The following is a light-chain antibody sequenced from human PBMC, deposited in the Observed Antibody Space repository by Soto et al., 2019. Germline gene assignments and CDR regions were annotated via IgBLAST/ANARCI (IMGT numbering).Light chain of an antibody. CDR3: SSYTSSSSYV. J-gene: IGLJ1*01. CDR2: GVS. Sequence: QPALTQRAAVSGSPGQSIAISCTETSSDVGGYKYVSWYQQHPGKAPKLLIYGVSNRPSGVSDRFSGSKSGNTASLTISGLQSEDEADYYCSSYTSSSSYVFGTGTKVTVL. V-gene: IGLV2-14*01. CDR1: SSDVGGYKY.